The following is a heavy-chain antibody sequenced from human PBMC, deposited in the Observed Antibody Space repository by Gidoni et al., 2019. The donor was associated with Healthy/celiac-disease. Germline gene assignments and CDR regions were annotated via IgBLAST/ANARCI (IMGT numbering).Heavy chain of an antibody. J-gene: IGHJ1*01. Sequence: EVQLVESGGGLVQPGGSLRLSCAASGFTFSSYWMSWVRQAPGKGLEWVANRKQDGSEKYYVDSVKGRFTISRDNAKNSLYLQMNSLRAEDTAVYYCAREWPTYYYDSSGYLQNWGQGTLVTVSS. CDR1: GFTFSSYW. D-gene: IGHD3-22*01. V-gene: IGHV3-7*01. CDR3: AREWPTYYYDSSGYLQN. CDR2: RKQDGSEK.